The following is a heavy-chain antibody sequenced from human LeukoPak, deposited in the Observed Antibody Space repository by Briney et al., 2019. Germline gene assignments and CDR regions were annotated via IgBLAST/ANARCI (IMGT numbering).Heavy chain of an antibody. D-gene: IGHD4-17*01. V-gene: IGHV3-74*01. CDR1: GXAFGSHW. CDR3: ARADYGDYYFDR. J-gene: IGHJ4*02. Sequence: GGSLRLSCVASGXAFGSHWVHWVRQAPGKGLVWVSRINNDGSSTNYAGSVKGRFTISRDNAKNTLYLQMYSLRAEDTAIYYCARADYGDYYFDRWGQGTLVTVSS. CDR2: INNDGSST.